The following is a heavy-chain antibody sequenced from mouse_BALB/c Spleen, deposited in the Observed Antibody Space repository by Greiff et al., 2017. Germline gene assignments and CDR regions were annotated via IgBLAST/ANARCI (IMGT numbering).Heavy chain of an antibody. V-gene: IGHV1-69*01. CDR2: IDTSDSYT. Sequence: VQLQQPGAELVMPGASVKMSCKASGYTFTDYWMHWVKQRPGQGLEWIGAIDTSDSYTSYNQKFKGKATLTVDESSSTAYMQLSSLTSEDSAVYYCARDGHYAMDYWGQGTSVTVSS. J-gene: IGHJ4*01. D-gene: IGHD1-2*01. CDR1: GYTFTDYW. CDR3: ARDGHYAMDY.